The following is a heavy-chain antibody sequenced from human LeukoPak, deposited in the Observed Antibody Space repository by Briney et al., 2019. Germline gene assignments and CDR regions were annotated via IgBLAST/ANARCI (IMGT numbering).Heavy chain of an antibody. V-gene: IGHV3-21*01. CDR2: ISGSSSDI. CDR3: ARRGYIDSSGYDY. CDR1: AFTFSTYA. D-gene: IGHD3-22*01. Sequence: GGSLRLSCAASAFTFSTYAMNWVRQAPGKGLEWVSSISGSSSDIYYADSMKGRLTISRDNAKNSVYLQINSLRAEDTAIYYCARRGYIDSSGYDYWGQGTLVTVSS. J-gene: IGHJ4*02.